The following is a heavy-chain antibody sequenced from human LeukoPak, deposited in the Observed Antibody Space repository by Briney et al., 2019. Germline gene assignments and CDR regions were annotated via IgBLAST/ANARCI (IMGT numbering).Heavy chain of an antibody. CDR2: IFYSGST. J-gene: IGHJ6*03. CDR1: GGSISSSSYY. CDR3: AREPRYCGGGICYRGGYMDV. Sequence: SETLSPTCTVSGGSISSSSYYWGWIRQPPGKGLEWVGSIFYSGSTYYSPSLKSRATISVDTSKNQFSLKLTSVTAADTAVYYCAREPRYCGGGICYRGGYMDVWGKGTTVTVSS. V-gene: IGHV4-39*07. D-gene: IGHD2-15*01.